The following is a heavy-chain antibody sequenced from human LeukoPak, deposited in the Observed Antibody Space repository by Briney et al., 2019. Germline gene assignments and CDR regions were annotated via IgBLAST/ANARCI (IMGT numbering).Heavy chain of an antibody. CDR1: GGSISSGGYY. CDR3: ARVAYCSSTSCYVYYFDY. D-gene: IGHD2-2*01. J-gene: IGHJ4*02. V-gene: IGHV4-31*03. Sequence: PSQTLSLTCTVSGGSISSGGYYWSWIRQHPGKGLEWIGYIYYSGSTYYNPSLKSRVTISVDTSKNQFSLKLSSVTAADTAVYYCARVAYCSSTSCYVYYFDYWGQGTLVTVSS. CDR2: IYYSGST.